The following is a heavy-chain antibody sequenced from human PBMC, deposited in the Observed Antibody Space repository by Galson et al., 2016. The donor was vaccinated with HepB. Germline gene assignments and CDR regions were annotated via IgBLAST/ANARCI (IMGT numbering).Heavy chain of an antibody. D-gene: IGHD4-23*01. CDR3: AKQRRNSKDYYYYMDV. V-gene: IGHV3-23*01. CDR2: ISGSAGMT. Sequence: SLRLSCAASGFSFSTSGMSWVRQAPGKGLEWVSTISGSAGMTYYADSVKGRFTISRDNSKNTLYLQMSGLRAEDTAVFYCAKQRRNSKDYYYYMDVWGKGTTVTVSS. J-gene: IGHJ6*03. CDR1: GFSFSTSG.